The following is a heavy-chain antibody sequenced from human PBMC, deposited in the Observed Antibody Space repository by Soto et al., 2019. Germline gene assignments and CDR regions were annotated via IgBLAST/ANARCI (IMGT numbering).Heavy chain of an antibody. V-gene: IGHV1-69*13. CDR3: ARDLIEAAGLYYYYYYGMDV. CDR2: IIPIFGTA. D-gene: IGHD6-13*01. J-gene: IGHJ6*02. Sequence: SVKVSCKGSGGTFSSYVISCVRQAPGEGLEWMGGIIPIFGTANYAQKFQGRVTITADESTSTAYMELSSLRSEDTAVYYCARDLIEAAGLYYYYYYGMDVWGQGTTVTVSS. CDR1: GGTFSSYV.